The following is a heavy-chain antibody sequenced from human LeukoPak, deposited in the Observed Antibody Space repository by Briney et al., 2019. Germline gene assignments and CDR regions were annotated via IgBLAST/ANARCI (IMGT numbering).Heavy chain of an antibody. CDR2: IWCDGSNK. J-gene: IGHJ4*02. V-gene: IGHV3-33*01. CDR3: ARSGRYYYGSGSYSPSCFDY. Sequence: PGGSLRLSCAASGFTFCSYGMHWVRQAPGKGLEWVAVIWCDGSNKYYADSVKGRFTISRDNSKNTLYLQMNSLRAEDTAVYYCARSGRYYYGSGSYSPSCFDYWGQGTLVTVSS. CDR1: GFTFCSYG. D-gene: IGHD3-10*01.